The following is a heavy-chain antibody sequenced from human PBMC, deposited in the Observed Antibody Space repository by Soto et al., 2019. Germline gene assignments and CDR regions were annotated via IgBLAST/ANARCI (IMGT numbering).Heavy chain of an antibody. CDR2: ISGSGGST. V-gene: IGHV3-23*01. D-gene: IGHD7-27*01. Sequence: LRLSCAASGFTFTIFAMSWVRQSPGKGLEWVSTISGSGGSTYYADAVKGRFTISRDNSMGTLYLQMKSLRVEDTAIYYCAKEVSLGSTVDLGYWGQGTLVTSPQ. J-gene: IGHJ4*02. CDR1: GFTFTIFA. CDR3: AKEVSLGSTVDLGY.